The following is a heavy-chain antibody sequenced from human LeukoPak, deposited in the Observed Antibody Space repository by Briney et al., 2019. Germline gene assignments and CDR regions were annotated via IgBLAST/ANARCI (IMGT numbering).Heavy chain of an antibody. J-gene: IGHJ6*02. Sequence: GGSLRLSCAASGFTFSNYWVHWVRQAPGKGLVWVSRINNVGNYINYADSVKGRFTISRDNAKNTLYLQMNGLRAEDTAVYYCARGMIVGGKADYYYGLDVWGQGTTVTVSS. CDR3: ARGMIVGGKADYYYGLDV. D-gene: IGHD1-26*01. V-gene: IGHV3-74*01. CDR1: GFTFSNYW. CDR2: INNVGNYI.